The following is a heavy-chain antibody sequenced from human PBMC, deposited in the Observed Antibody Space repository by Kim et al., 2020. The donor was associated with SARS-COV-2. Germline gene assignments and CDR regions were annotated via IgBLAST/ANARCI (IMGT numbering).Heavy chain of an antibody. V-gene: IGHV4-59*01. J-gene: IGHJ3*02. CDR1: GGSISSYY. D-gene: IGHD3-9*01. Sequence: SETLSLTCTVSGGSISSYYWSWIRQPPGKGLEWIGYIYYSGSTNYNPSLKSRVTISVDTSKNQFSLKLSSVTAADTAVYYCARATGPRLVGYFDWSDAAFDIWGQGTMVTVSS. CDR2: IYYSGST. CDR3: ARATGPRLVGYFDWSDAAFDI.